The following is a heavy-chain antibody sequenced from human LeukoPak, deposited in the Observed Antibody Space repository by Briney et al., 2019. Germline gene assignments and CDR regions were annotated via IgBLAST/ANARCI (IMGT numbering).Heavy chain of an antibody. D-gene: IGHD2-2*01. CDR1: GFTVSSNY. J-gene: IGHJ4*02. CDR3: ARGAIPSLEYYFDY. CDR2: IYSGGST. V-gene: IGHV3-53*01. Sequence: GGSLRLSCAASGFTVSSNYMSWVRQAPGKGLEWVSVIYSGGSTYYADSVKGRFTISRDNSKNTLYLQMNSLRAEDTAVYYCARGAIPSLEYYFDYWGRGTLVTVSS.